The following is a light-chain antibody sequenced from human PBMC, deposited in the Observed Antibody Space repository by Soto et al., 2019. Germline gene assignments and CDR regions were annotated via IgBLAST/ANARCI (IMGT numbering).Light chain of an antibody. CDR3: SSYTSSSTLV. V-gene: IGLV2-14*01. CDR1: SSDVGGYHY. J-gene: IGLJ2*01. Sequence: QSALTQPASVSGSPGQSITISCTGTSSDVGGYHYVSWYQQHPGKAPKLMIYDVSKRPSGVSNRFSGSKSGNTASLTISGLQAEDEDDYYCSSYTSSSTLVFGGGTKVTVL. CDR2: DVS.